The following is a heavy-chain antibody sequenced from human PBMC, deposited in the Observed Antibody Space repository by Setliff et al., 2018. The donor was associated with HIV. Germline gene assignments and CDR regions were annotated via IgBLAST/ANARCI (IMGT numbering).Heavy chain of an antibody. CDR3: ATVDGTRYLDY. CDR1: GYSIRSGYY. Sequence: SETLSLTCAVSGYSIRSGYYWGWIRQSPGKGLEWIGTMFRTGTSYYNPSLTSRVTISQDTSKNQFSLELTSVTAADAAVYYCATVDGTRYLDYWGQGKLVTVSS. CDR2: MFRTGTS. J-gene: IGHJ4*02. D-gene: IGHD1-1*01. V-gene: IGHV4-38-2*01.